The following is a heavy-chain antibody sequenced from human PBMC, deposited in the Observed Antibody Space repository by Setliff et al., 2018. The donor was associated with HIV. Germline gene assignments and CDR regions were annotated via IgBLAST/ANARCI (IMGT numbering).Heavy chain of an antibody. J-gene: IGHJ4*02. Sequence: LSLTCNVSGGSFSGYYWTWIRQPPGKGLEWIGEINHSGRGTNYNPSLKSRVTISVDTSKNQFSLKLSSVTAADTAVYYCARPPRGYSWNFFEYWGREPWSPSPQ. V-gene: IGHV4-34*01. CDR3: ARPPRGYSWNFFEY. CDR1: GGSFSGYY. D-gene: IGHD5-18*01. CDR2: INHSGRGT.